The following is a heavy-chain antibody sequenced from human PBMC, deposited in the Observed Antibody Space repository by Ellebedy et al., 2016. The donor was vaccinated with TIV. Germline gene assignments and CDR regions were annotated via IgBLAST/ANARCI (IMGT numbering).Heavy chain of an antibody. CDR2: ISAGGGST. CDR1: GFTFRRHA. Sequence: GGSLRLSXAASGFTFRRHAMSWVRQAPGKGLEWVSAISAGGGSTYYADSVQGRFTISRDNSKNTLYLQMTSLRAEDTAIYYCAKSRGYNYYYDMDVWGQGTTVAVSS. V-gene: IGHV3-23*01. J-gene: IGHJ6*02. CDR3: AKSRGYNYYYDMDV. D-gene: IGHD3-16*01.